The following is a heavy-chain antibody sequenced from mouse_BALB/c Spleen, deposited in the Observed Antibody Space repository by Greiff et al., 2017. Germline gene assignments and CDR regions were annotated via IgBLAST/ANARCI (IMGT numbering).Heavy chain of an antibody. Sequence: EVQLQQSGAELVKPGASVKLSCTASGFNIKDTYMHWVKQRPEQGLEWIGRIDPANGNTKYDPKFQGKATITADTSSNTAYLQLSSLTSEDTAVYYCARGYGSSYPWFAYWGQGTLVTVSA. CDR1: GFNIKDTY. J-gene: IGHJ3*01. D-gene: IGHD1-1*01. CDR2: IDPANGNT. V-gene: IGHV14-3*02. CDR3: ARGYGSSYPWFAY.